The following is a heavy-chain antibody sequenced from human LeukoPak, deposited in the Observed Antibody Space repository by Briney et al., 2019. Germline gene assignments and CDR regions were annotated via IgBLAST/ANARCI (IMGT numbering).Heavy chain of an antibody. Sequence: SETLSLTCAVSGYSISSGYYWGWIRQPPGKGLEWIGSIYHSGSTYYNPSLKSRVTISVDTSKNQFSLKLSSVTAADTAVYYCARFAVGATPMSMGAFDIWGQGTMVTVSS. CDR3: ARFAVGATPMSMGAFDI. D-gene: IGHD1-26*01. V-gene: IGHV4-38-2*01. J-gene: IGHJ3*02. CDR1: GYSISSGYY. CDR2: IYHSGST.